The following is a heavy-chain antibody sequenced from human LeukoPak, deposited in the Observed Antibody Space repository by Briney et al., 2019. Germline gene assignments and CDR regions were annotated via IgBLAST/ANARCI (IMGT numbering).Heavy chain of an antibody. J-gene: IGHJ4*02. V-gene: IGHV4-34*01. CDR3: ARVKAYYYDSSGYYSKYYFDY. D-gene: IGHD3-22*01. CDR2: INHSGST. CDR1: GGSFSGYY. Sequence: SETLSPTCAVYGGSFSGYYWSWIRQPPGKGLEWIGEINHSGSTNYNPSLKSRVTISVDTSKNQFSLKLSSVTAADTAVYYCARVKAYYYDSSGYYSKYYFDYWGQGTLVTVSS.